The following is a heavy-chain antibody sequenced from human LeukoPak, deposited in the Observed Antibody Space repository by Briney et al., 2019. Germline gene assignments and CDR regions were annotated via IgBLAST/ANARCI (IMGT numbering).Heavy chain of an antibody. CDR2: INSDGSST. V-gene: IGHV3-74*01. J-gene: IGHJ4*02. D-gene: IGHD3-10*01. CDR1: GITFNSNW. CDR3: ARAGVPGLFDY. Sequence: GGSLRLSCLASGITFNSNWMHWVRQAPGKGLVWVSRINSDGSSTSYADSVRGRFTISRDNAKNTLYLQMNSLRVEDTAVYYCARAGVPGLFDYWGQGTLVTVSS.